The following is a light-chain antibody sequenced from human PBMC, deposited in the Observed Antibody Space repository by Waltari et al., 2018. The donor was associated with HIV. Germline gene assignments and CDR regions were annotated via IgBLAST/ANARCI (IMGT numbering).Light chain of an antibody. Sequence: DTQMTQSPSTLSASVGDRVTITCRASQSISDWLAWYQQKPGRAPNLRIYQASKLKSGLPSRFSSGATGTEFTLTISGLQPEDCATYFCQQYKSYPLTFGRGTEVEIK. CDR1: QSISDW. V-gene: IGKV1-5*03. J-gene: IGKJ4*02. CDR2: QAS. CDR3: QQYKSYPLT.